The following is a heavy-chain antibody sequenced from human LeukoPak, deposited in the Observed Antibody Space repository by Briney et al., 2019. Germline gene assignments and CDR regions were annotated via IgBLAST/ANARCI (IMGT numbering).Heavy chain of an antibody. CDR3: ARDSSSSRLQGWFDP. V-gene: IGHV1-18*01. D-gene: IGHD6-13*01. J-gene: IGHJ5*02. CDR2: ISAYNGNT. Sequence: ASVKVSCKASGYTFTSYGISWVRQAPGQGLEWMGWISAYNGNTNYAQKLQGRVTMTTDTSTSTAYMEMSRLTSDDTAVYYCARDSSSSRLQGWFDPWGQGTLVTVSS. CDR1: GYTFTSYG.